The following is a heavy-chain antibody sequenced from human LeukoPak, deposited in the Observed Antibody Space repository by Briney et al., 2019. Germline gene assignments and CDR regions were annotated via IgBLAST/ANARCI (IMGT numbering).Heavy chain of an antibody. J-gene: IGHJ6*03. Sequence: GGSLRLSCAASGFTFSSYWMSWVRQAPGKGLEWVANIKQDGSEKYYVDSVKGRFTISRDNAKNSLYLQMNSLRAEDTAVYYCARTNADPDYGSGRQKKAYYYYYYMDVLGKGATVTNSS. CDR2: IKQDGSEK. CDR3: ARTNADPDYGSGRQKKAYYYYYYMDV. V-gene: IGHV3-7*01. CDR1: GFTFSSYW. D-gene: IGHD3-10*01.